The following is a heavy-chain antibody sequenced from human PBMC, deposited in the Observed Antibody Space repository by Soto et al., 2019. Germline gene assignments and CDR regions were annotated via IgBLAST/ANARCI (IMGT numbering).Heavy chain of an antibody. V-gene: IGHV3-72*01. CDR3: TRSIPGTTSSDY. CDR1: GFTFRTYW. D-gene: IGHD1-7*01. CDR2: SRDKGNSYST. J-gene: IGHJ4*02. Sequence: EVQLVESGGGLVQPGGSLRLSCAASGFTFRTYWLSWVRQVPGKGLEWVGRSRDKGNSYSTDYAASVKGRFTVSRDASKNSLYLQMNSMKTEDTALYYCTRSIPGTTSSDYWGQGTLVTVSS.